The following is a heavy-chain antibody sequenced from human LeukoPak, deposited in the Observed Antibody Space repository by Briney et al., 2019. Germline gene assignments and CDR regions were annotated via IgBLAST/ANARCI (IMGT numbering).Heavy chain of an antibody. D-gene: IGHD3-22*01. CDR1: GGSVNRGSFY. V-gene: IGHV4-39*01. CDR2: IHHSGNT. J-gene: IGHJ4*02. Sequence: SDTLSLTCTVSGGSVNRGSFYWAWVRQPPGRGLEWIGGIHHSGNTYYNPSLKSRITIPIDTSQNQFSLNLSSVTATDRAVYYCARHEGSYYDKSGYTFVRWGQGTLVIVSS. CDR3: ARHEGSYYDKSGYTFVR.